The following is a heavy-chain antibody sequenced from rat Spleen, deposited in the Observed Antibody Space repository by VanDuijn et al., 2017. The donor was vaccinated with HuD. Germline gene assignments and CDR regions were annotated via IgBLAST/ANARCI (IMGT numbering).Heavy chain of an antibody. D-gene: IGHD1-9*01. CDR3: ARARTYYGYNSYYFDY. J-gene: IGHJ2*01. Sequence: QVQLKESGPGLVQPSQTLSLTCTVSGFSLSNYGVIWVRQPPGKGLEWMGLIWNNVNADYNSPLKSRLSISRDTSKSQVFLKMNSLQTEDTATYYCARARTYYGYNSYYFDYWGQGVMVTVSS. CDR1: GFSLSNYG. CDR2: IWNNVNA. V-gene: IGHV2-13*01.